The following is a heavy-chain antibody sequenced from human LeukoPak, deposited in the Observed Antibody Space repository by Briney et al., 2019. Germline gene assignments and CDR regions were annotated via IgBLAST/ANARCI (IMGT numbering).Heavy chain of an antibody. V-gene: IGHV3-33*01. CDR2: IRYDGGNK. CDR1: GFTFSSYG. J-gene: IGHJ4*02. Sequence: GGSLRLSCAASGFTFSSYGMPWVRQAPGKALEWVAVIRYDGGNKYYADSVKGRFTISRDNSDNMLYLQMNSLRGDDTAVYFCARAVGPFDYWGQGTLVTVSS. CDR3: ARAVGPFDY.